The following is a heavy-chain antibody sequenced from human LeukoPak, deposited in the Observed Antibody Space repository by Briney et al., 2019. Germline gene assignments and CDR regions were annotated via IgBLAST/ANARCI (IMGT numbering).Heavy chain of an antibody. Sequence: PGRSLRLSCAASGLTFSSYAMHWVRQAPGKGLEWVAVISYDGSNKYYADSVKGRFTISRDNSKNTLYLQMNSLRAEDTAVYYCARAPSGSYYKAFGYWGQGTLVTVSS. J-gene: IGHJ4*02. CDR1: GLTFSSYA. CDR3: ARAPSGSYYKAFGY. CDR2: ISYDGSNK. V-gene: IGHV3-30*04. D-gene: IGHD3-10*01.